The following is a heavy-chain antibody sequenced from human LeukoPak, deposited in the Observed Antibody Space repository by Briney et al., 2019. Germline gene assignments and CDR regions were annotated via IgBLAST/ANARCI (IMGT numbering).Heavy chain of an antibody. CDR1: VVTFSSYW. D-gene: IGHD2-2*01. Sequence: GGSLRLSCAPSVVTFSSYWMHWVRQAPGKGLVWVSRITSDGSSTSYADSVKGRFTISRDNAKSTLYLQMNSLRAEDTAVYYCERDAPQTSSAHYYYMDVWGKGTTVTVSS. V-gene: IGHV3-74*01. CDR2: ITSDGSST. CDR3: ERDAPQTSSAHYYYMDV. J-gene: IGHJ6*03.